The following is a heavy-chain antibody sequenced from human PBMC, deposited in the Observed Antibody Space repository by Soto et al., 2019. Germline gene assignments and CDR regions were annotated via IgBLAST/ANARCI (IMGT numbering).Heavy chain of an antibody. V-gene: IGHV4-61*01. J-gene: IGHJ4*02. CDR3: AREGCGDGISYSRYNLGIDY. D-gene: IGHD2-21*01. CDR1: GGSVGRGYYY. CDR2: IYYSGGT. Sequence: SETLSLTCTVSGGSVGRGYYYWSWIRQPPGKGLEWIGHIYYSGGTNYTPSLRMRVLISIDTYNDQFSLKLSSVTAADPAMYYCAREGCGDGISYSRYNLGIDYWVQGTLVTVSS.